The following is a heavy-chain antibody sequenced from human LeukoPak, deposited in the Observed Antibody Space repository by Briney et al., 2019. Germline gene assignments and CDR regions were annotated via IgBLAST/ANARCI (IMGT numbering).Heavy chain of an antibody. CDR3: ARGGGFITMVRGVQGWFDP. D-gene: IGHD3-10*01. CDR2: IYTSGST. J-gene: IGHJ5*02. V-gene: IGHV4-4*07. CDR1: GGSISSYY. Sequence: PSETLSLTCTVSGGSISSYYWSWIRQPAGKGLEWIGRIYTSGSTNYNPSLKSRVTMSVDTSKNQFSLKLSSVTAADTAVYYCARGGGFITMVRGVQGWFDPWGQGTLVTVSS.